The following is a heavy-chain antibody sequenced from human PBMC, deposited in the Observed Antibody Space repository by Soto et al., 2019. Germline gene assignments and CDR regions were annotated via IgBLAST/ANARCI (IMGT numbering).Heavy chain of an antibody. V-gene: IGHV5-51*01. CDR1: GYSFTSYW. CDR3: ARTGPYDYVWGSYRDTPNWFDP. CDR2: IYPGDSDT. Sequence: GESLKISCKGSGYSFTSYWIGWVRQMPGKGLEWMGIIYPGDSDTRYSPSFQGQVTISADKSISTAYLQWSSLKASDTAMYYCARTGPYDYVWGSYRDTPNWFDPWGQGTLVTVSS. D-gene: IGHD3-16*02. J-gene: IGHJ5*02.